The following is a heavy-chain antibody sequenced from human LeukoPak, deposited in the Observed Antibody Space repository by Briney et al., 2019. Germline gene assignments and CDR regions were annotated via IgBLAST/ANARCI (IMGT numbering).Heavy chain of an antibody. Sequence: ASVNVSCKASGGTFSSYAISWVRQAPGQGLGWMGGIIPIFGTANYAQKFQGRVTITADKSTSTAYMELSSMRSEDTAVYYCASARANYGETTNFDYWGQGTLVTVSS. V-gene: IGHV1-69*06. CDR3: ASARANYGETTNFDY. D-gene: IGHD4-17*01. CDR2: IIPIFGTA. CDR1: GGTFSSYA. J-gene: IGHJ4*02.